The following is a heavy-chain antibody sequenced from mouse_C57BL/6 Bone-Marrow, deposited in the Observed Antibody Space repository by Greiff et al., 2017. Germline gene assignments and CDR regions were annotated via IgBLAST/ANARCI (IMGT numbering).Heavy chain of an antibody. D-gene: IGHD1-1*01. CDR2: IWSGGST. CDR3: ARKYYGSSYAWFAY. J-gene: IGHJ3*01. CDR1: GFSLTSYG. V-gene: IGHV2-2*01. Sequence: VQLVESGPGLVQPSQSLSITCTVSGFSLTSYGVHWVRQSPGKGLEWLGVIWSGGSTDYNAAFISRLSISTDNSKSQVFFKMNSLQADDTAIYYCARKYYGSSYAWFAYWGQGTLVTVSA.